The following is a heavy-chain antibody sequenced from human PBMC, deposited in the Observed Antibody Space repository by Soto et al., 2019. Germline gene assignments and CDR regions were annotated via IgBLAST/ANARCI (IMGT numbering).Heavy chain of an antibody. D-gene: IGHD2-2*01. J-gene: IGHJ4*02. CDR1: GASISSGGYF. CDR2: IYSSWSA. CDR3: ARLGYCATTSCPRGGGFDY. V-gene: IGHV4-31*03. Sequence: QVQLQESGPGLVKPSQTLSLTCTVSGASISSGGYFWTWIRQHPGKGLEWIGYIYSSWSAYYNPSLTSRVSISADHSQNQFSLKMTSVTDADTAVYYCARLGYCATTSCPRGGGFDYWGQGTLVTVSS.